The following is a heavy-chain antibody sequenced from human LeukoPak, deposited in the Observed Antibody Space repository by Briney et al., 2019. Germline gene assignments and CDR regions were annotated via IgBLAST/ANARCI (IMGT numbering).Heavy chain of an antibody. J-gene: IGHJ4*02. CDR1: GGTFSSYA. D-gene: IGHD6-13*01. CDR3: ARGRLAGYSSSSDFDF. V-gene: IGHV1-69*04. CDR2: IIPILGIA. Sequence: SVKVSCKASGGTFSSYAISWVQQAPGQGLEWMGRIIPILGIANYAQKFQGRVMITADKSTSTAYMELSSLRSEDTAVYYCARGRLAGYSSSSDFDFWGQGTLVTVSS.